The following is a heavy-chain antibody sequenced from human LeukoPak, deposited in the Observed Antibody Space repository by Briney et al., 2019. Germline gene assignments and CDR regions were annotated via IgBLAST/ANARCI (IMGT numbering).Heavy chain of an antibody. J-gene: IGHJ6*03. CDR3: ARHVAAADYMDV. CDR2: ISYDGSNK. V-gene: IGHV3-30*01. CDR1: GFTFSSYA. Sequence: PGGSLRLSCAAPGFTFSSYAMHWVRQAPGKGLERVAVISYDGSNKYYADSVKGRFTISRDNSKNTLYLQMNSLRAEDTAVYYCARHVAAADYMDVWGKGTTVTVSS. D-gene: IGHD6-13*01.